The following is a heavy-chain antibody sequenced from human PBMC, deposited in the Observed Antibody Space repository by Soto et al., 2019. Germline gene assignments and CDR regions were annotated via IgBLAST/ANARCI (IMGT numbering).Heavy chain of an antibody. CDR1: GYGFANYW. CDR3: ARRPNSGMDV. Sequence: GESLKISCKGFGYGFANYWIGWVRQMPGKGLEWMGIIFPSDSDARYSPSFQGQVTISADNSISTTYLQWSSLKASDTAIYYCARRPNSGMDVWGQGTTVTVSS. J-gene: IGHJ6*02. CDR2: IFPSDSDA. V-gene: IGHV5-51*01.